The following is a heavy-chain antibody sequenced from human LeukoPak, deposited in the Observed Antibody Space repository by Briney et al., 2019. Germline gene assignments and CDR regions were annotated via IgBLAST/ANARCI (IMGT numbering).Heavy chain of an antibody. CDR3: AARGQGSSPSYFVY. Sequence: ESGPGLVKPSETLSLTCTVSGGSVSSGTFDWSWIRQPPGKGLEWIGYISDSVTTKYSPSLKTRVTISVDTSKNQFSLKLRSVTAADTAVYYCAARGQGSSPSYFVYWGQGTLVTVSS. D-gene: IGHD3-10*01. CDR1: GGSVSSGTFD. V-gene: IGHV4-61*01. J-gene: IGHJ4*02. CDR2: ISDSVTT.